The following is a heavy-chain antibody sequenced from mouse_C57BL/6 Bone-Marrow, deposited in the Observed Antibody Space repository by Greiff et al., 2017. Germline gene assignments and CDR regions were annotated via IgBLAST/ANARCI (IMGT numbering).Heavy chain of an antibody. Sequence: EVKLMESGGGLVQPGGSLSLSCAASGFTFTDYYMSWVRQPPGKALEWLGFIRNKANGYTTEYSASVKGRFAISRDNSQSILYLQMNALRAEDSATYYCASLYYGSSYDDFDYWGPGTTLTVSS. J-gene: IGHJ2*01. CDR3: ASLYYGSSYDDFDY. V-gene: IGHV7-3*01. CDR2: IRNKANGYTT. CDR1: GFTFTDYY. D-gene: IGHD1-1*01.